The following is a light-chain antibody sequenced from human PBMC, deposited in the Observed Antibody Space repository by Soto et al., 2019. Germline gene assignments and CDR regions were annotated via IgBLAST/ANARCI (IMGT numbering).Light chain of an antibody. Sequence: DIVMTQSQDSRAVSMGERATINCKSSQGVLYSSNNKNHLAGYQQKAGQAPRLLISGASSRATGIPDRFSGSGSGTDFTLTISRLVSDDVALYYCHQDAECTPITFCQG. V-gene: IGKV4-1*01. CDR1: QGVLYSSNNKNH. CDR2: GAS. J-gene: IGKJ5*01. CDR3: HQDAECTPIT.